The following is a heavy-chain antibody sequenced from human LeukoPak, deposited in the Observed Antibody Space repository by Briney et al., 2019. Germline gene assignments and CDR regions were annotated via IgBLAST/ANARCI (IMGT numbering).Heavy chain of an antibody. J-gene: IGHJ4*02. CDR3: ARGRYLDWLPYFFDY. D-gene: IGHD3-9*01. Sequence: GGSLRLSCVASGFPFSSYWMTWVRQAPGKGLEWVANIKQDGSKKSYVDSVKGRFTISRDNAKNSLYLQMNSLRAEDTAVYYCARGRYLDWLPYFFDYWGQGTLVTISS. V-gene: IGHV3-7*01. CDR2: IKQDGSKK. CDR1: GFPFSSYW.